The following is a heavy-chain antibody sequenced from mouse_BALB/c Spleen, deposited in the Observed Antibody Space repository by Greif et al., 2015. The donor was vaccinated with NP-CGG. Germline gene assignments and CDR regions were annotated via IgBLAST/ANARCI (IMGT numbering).Heavy chain of an antibody. CDR2: INPGNGGT. Sequence: VQLQQSGAELVKPGASVKLSCKASGYTFTSYYMYWVRQRPGQGLEWIGEINPGNGGTNFNEKFKSKATLTVDKSSSTAYMQLSSRTSEGSAIYYCTRRGNYAMDYWGQGTSGTVSS. CDR3: TRRGNYAMDY. V-gene: IGHV1S81*02. CDR1: GYTFTSYY. J-gene: IGHJ4*01.